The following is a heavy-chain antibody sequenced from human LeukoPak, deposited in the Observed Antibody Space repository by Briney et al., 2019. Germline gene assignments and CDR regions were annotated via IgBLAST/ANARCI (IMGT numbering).Heavy chain of an antibody. CDR2: IKQDGSEK. Sequence: GGSLRISCAASGFTFSSYWMSWVRQAPGKGLEWVANIKQDGSEKYYVDSVKGRFTISRDNAKNSLYLQMNSLRAEDTAVYYCARDLFDYYDSSGYSFDYWGQGTLVTVSS. J-gene: IGHJ4*02. D-gene: IGHD3-22*01. V-gene: IGHV3-7*01. CDR1: GFTFSSYW. CDR3: ARDLFDYYDSSGYSFDY.